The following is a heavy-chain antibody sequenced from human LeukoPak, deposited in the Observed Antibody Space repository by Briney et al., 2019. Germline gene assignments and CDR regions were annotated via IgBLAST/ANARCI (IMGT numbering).Heavy chain of an antibody. J-gene: IGHJ5*02. CDR2: INHSGST. V-gene: IGHV4-34*01. Sequence: PSETLSLTCAVYGGSFSGYYWSWIRQPPGKGLEWIGEINHSGSTNYNPSLKSRVTISVDTSKNQFSLKLSSVTAADTAVYYCARVLAAARNNWFDPWGQGTLVTVSS. D-gene: IGHD6-13*01. CDR1: GGSFSGYY. CDR3: ARVLAAARNNWFDP.